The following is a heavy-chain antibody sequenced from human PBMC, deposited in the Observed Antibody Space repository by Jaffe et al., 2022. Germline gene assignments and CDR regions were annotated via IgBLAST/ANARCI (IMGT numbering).Heavy chain of an antibody. CDR2: ITRSGNK. Sequence: EVQLVESGGGLVQPGGSLRLSCAASGFSFSSYELIWVRQAPGKGLEWVSYITRSGNKHHADSVKGRFTISRDNAKNSLFLQMNSLRAEDTAIYYCARDHYYGSGSYSFYLDSWGRGTLVTVSS. V-gene: IGHV3-48*03. CDR1: GFSFSSYE. J-gene: IGHJ4*02. CDR3: ARDHYYGSGSYSFYLDS. D-gene: IGHD3-10*01.